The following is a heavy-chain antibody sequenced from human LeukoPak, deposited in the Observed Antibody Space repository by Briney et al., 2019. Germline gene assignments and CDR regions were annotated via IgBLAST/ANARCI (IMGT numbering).Heavy chain of an antibody. Sequence: PGGSLRLSCAASEFSVGSNYMTWVRQAPGKGLEWVSLIYSGGSTYYADSVKGRFTISRDNSKNTLYLQMNSLRAEDTAVYYCARVPYSSGWYIRTDFDYWGQGTLVTVSS. D-gene: IGHD6-19*01. CDR3: ARVPYSSGWYIRTDFDY. V-gene: IGHV3-66*01. CDR1: EFSVGSNY. CDR2: IYSGGST. J-gene: IGHJ4*02.